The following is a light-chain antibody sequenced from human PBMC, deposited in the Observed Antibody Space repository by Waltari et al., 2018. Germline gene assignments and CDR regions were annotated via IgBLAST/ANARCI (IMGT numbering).Light chain of an antibody. CDR3: QQFGGSPMYT. CDR1: QSVDRTY. CDR2: KTS. J-gene: IGKJ2*01. Sequence: EVVLTQSPGTLSLSPGERATLSCRASQSVDRTYFIWYQQKPGQAPTLLIYKTSTRATGIPDRFSGSGSGTDFSLNINILEPGDSAVYYCQQFGGSPMYTFGLGTKLEIK. V-gene: IGKV3-20*01.